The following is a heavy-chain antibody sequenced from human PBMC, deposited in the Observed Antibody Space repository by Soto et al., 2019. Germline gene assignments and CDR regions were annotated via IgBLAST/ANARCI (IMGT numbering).Heavy chain of an antibody. CDR2: IYLGDSDT. CDR1: GYSFTSYW. D-gene: IGHD2-8*01. Sequence: GESLKISCKGSGYSFTSYWIGWVGQMPGKGLEWMGIIYLGDSDTRYSPSFQGQVTISADKSISTAYLQWSSLKASDTAMYYCARLEGPQYCTNGVCPFDYWGQGTLVTVSS. CDR3: ARLEGPQYCTNGVCPFDY. J-gene: IGHJ4*02. V-gene: IGHV5-51*01.